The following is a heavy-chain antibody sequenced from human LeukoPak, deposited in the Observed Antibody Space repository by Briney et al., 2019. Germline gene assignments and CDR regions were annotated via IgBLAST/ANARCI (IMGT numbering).Heavy chain of an antibody. J-gene: IGHJ3*02. D-gene: IGHD3-10*01. Sequence: SETLSLTCTVSGGSISGYYCSWVRQPPGKEMEWIGYVYSSGNTNYNPSLKSRVTLSVDTSKNQFSLKIVSVTAADTAVYYCARHPPSSAGAYDIWGQGTMVTVPS. CDR1: GGSISGYY. CDR3: ARHPPSSAGAYDI. CDR2: VYSSGNT. V-gene: IGHV4-59*08.